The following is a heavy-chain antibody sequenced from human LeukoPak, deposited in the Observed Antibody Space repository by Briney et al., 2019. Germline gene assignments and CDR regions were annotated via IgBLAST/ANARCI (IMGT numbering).Heavy chain of an antibody. CDR1: KFTFSSFA. J-gene: IGHJ2*01. CDR3: ARSPAMITSWYFDL. Sequence: SGGSLRLSCAASKFTFSSFAMSWVRQAPGKGLEWVSRINSDGSSTSYADSVKGRFTISRDNAKNTLYLQMNSLRAEDTAVYYCARSPAMITSWYFDLWGRGTLVTVSS. V-gene: IGHV3-74*01. D-gene: IGHD3-22*01. CDR2: INSDGSST.